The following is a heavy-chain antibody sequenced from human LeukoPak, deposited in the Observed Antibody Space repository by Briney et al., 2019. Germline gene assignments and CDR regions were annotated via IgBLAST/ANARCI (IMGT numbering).Heavy chain of an antibody. CDR3: ASGASERLYYYDPSTYYYGMDV. CDR1: GYTFTSYG. Sequence: ASVKVSCKASGYTFTSYGISWMRQAPGQGLEWMGWISAYNGNTNYAQKLQGRVTMTTDTSTSTAYMELRSLRSDDTAVYYCASGASERLYYYDPSTYYYGMDVWGQGTTVTVSS. CDR2: ISAYNGNT. J-gene: IGHJ6*02. D-gene: IGHD3-22*01. V-gene: IGHV1-18*01.